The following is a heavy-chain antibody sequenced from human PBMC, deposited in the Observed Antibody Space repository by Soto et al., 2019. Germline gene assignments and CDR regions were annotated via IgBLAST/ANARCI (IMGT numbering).Heavy chain of an antibody. V-gene: IGHV6-1*01. Sequence: QVQLQQSGPGLVKPSQTLSLTCAISGDSVSSNSAAWNWIRQSPSRGLEWLGRTYYRSKWYKDYAVSVKSRITINPDTSKSQFSPQLSSVSPEDTAVYYCASDAPPRFLIYGDPRKFLFVPWGQGTLVIVSS. CDR2: TYYRSKWYK. CDR3: ASDAPPRFLIYGDPRKFLFVP. CDR1: GDSVSSNSAA. D-gene: IGHD4-17*01. J-gene: IGHJ5*02.